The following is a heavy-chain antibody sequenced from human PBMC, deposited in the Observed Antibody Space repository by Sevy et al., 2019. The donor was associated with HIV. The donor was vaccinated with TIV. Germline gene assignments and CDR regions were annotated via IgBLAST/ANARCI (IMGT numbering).Heavy chain of an antibody. J-gene: IGHJ4*02. CDR3: AREGSGSYLPPSDY. Sequence: ASVKVSCKASGYTFTSYGISWVRQAPGQGLEWMGWISAYNGNTNYAQKLQGRVTMTTDPSTSTAYMELRSLRSDDTAVYYCAREGSGSYLPPSDYWGQGTLVTVSS. CDR1: GYTFTSYG. V-gene: IGHV1-18*04. D-gene: IGHD1-26*01. CDR2: ISAYNGNT.